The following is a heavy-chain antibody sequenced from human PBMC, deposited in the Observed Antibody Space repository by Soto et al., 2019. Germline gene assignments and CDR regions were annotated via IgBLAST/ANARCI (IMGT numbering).Heavy chain of an antibody. J-gene: IGHJ4*02. D-gene: IGHD5-12*01. CDR1: GYTLTSYG. V-gene: IGHV1-18*01. Sequence: ASVKVSCKASGYTLTSYGISWVRQAPGQGLEWMGWISAYNGNTNYAQKLQGRVTMTTDTSTSTAYMELRSLRSDDTAVYYCARDSTRNIVATINFDYWGQGTLVTVSS. CDR3: ARDSTRNIVATINFDY. CDR2: ISAYNGNT.